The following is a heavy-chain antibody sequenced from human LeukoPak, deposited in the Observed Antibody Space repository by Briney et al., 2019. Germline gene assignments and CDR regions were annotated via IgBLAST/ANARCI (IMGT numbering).Heavy chain of an antibody. CDR3: ARGGVNTMVRGVIRYYYMDV. D-gene: IGHD3-10*01. V-gene: IGHV3-9*03. J-gene: IGHJ6*03. CDR2: ISWNSGSI. Sequence: SGGSLRLSCAASGFTFDDYAMHWVRQAPGKGLEWVSGISWNSGSIGYADSVKGRFTISRDNAKNSLYLQMNSLRAEDMAVYYCARGGVNTMVRGVIRYYYMDVWGKGTTVTISS. CDR1: GFTFDDYA.